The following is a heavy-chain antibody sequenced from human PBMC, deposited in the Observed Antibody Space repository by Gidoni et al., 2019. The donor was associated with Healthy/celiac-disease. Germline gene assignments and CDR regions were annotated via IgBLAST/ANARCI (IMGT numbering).Heavy chain of an antibody. J-gene: IGHJ3*02. Sequence: QVQLVQSGAEVKKPGASVKVSCTASGDTFTSYYMHWVRQAPGQGLEWMGIINPSGGSTSYAQKFQGRVTMTRDTSTSTVYMELSSLRSEDTAVYYCARVPYYYDSSGDRYAFDIWGQGTMVTVSS. V-gene: IGHV1-46*01. CDR1: GDTFTSYY. CDR2: INPSGGST. D-gene: IGHD3-22*01. CDR3: ARVPYYYDSSGDRYAFDI.